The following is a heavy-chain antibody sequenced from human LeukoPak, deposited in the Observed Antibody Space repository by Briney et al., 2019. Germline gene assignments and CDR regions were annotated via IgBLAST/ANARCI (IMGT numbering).Heavy chain of an antibody. CDR1: GFTFSSYG. D-gene: IGHD2-15*01. V-gene: IGHV3-30*02. J-gene: IGHJ4*02. CDR3: AREEDNADEYLREDY. Sequence: PGGPLRLSCAASGFTFSSYGMHWVRQAPGKGLEWVAFIRYDGSNKYYADSVKGRFTISRDNSKNTLYLQMNSLRAEDTAVYYCAREEDNADEYLREDYWGQGTLVTVSS. CDR2: IRYDGSNK.